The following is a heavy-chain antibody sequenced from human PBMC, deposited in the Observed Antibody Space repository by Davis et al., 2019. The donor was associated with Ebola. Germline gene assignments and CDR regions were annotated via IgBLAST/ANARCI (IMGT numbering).Heavy chain of an antibody. D-gene: IGHD3-16*01. CDR2: ISSSSSYI. CDR1: GFTFSSYS. CDR3: ASLGAGRYYYYYYMDV. V-gene: IGHV3-21*01. J-gene: IGHJ6*03. Sequence: GESLKISCAASGFTFSSYSMNWVRQAPGKGLEWVSCISSSSSYIYYADSVKGRFTISRDNAKNTLYLQMNSLRAEDTAVYYCASLGAGRYYYYYYMDVWGKGTTVTVSS.